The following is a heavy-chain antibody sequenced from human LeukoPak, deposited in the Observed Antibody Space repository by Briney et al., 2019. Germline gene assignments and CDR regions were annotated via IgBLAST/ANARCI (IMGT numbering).Heavy chain of an antibody. J-gene: IGHJ5*02. V-gene: IGHV3-30*18. CDR2: ISYDGSNK. CDR3: AKEGYDSSGYYYP. D-gene: IGHD3-22*01. Sequence: GGSLRLSCAASGFTFSSYDMHWVRQAAGKGLEWVAVISYDGSNKYYADSVKGRFTISRDSSKNTLYLQMNSLRAEDTAVYYCAKEGYDSSGYYYPWGQGTLVTVSS. CDR1: GFTFSSYD.